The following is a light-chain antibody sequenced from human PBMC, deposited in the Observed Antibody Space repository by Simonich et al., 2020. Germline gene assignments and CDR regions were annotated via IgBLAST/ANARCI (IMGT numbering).Light chain of an antibody. CDR2: DVS. V-gene: IGLV2-14*03. Sequence: QSALTQPASVSGSPGQSITISCTGTSSDVGGYNYVSWYQHHPGKAPKLMIYDVSKRPSGVSNRFSGSKSGNTASLTISGLQAEDEADYYCSSYTSSSFWVFGGGTKLTVL. CDR1: SSDVGGYNY. CDR3: SSYTSSSFWV. J-gene: IGLJ3*02.